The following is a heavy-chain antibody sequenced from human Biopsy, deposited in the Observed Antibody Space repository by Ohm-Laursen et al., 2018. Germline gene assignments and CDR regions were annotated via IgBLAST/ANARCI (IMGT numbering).Heavy chain of an antibody. J-gene: IGHJ4*02. CDR3: ARDPLNGHKHFDY. D-gene: IGHD2-8*01. Sequence: SVKVSCKASSYTFTDYNIHWMRQAPGQGLEWLGYINCKTGATNYAQKFQGTVTMTRDTSISTAYLALGSLRSADTAIYYCARDPLNGHKHFDYWGQGTQVTVSS. CDR1: SYTFTDYN. CDR2: INCKTGAT. V-gene: IGHV1-2*02.